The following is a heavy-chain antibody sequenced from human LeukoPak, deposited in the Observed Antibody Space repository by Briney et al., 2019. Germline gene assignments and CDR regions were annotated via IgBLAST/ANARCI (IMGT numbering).Heavy chain of an antibody. CDR3: ARDQGGVVVPAALDY. CDR1: GYTFTGYY. Sequence: ASVQVSCKASGYTFTGYYMHWVRQAPGQGLEWMGWINPNSGGTNYAQRFQGRVTMTRDTSISTAYMDLSRLTSDDTAVYYCARDQGGVVVPAALDYWGQGTLVTVSS. J-gene: IGHJ4*02. CDR2: INPNSGGT. D-gene: IGHD2-2*01. V-gene: IGHV1-2*02.